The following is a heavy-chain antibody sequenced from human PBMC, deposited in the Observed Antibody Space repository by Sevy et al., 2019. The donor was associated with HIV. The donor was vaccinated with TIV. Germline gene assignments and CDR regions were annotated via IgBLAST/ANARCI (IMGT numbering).Heavy chain of an antibody. J-gene: IGHJ6*02. V-gene: IGHV3-21*01. CDR2: ISSSSSYI. CDR3: AREEPLRFLEWTEIPYYYGMDV. D-gene: IGHD3-3*01. Sequence: GGSLRLSCAASGFTFSSYSMNWVRQAPGKGLEWVSSISSSSSYIYYADSVKGRFTISRDNAKNSLYLQMNSLRAEDTAVYYCAREEPLRFLEWTEIPYYYGMDVWGQGTTVTVSS. CDR1: GFTFSSYS.